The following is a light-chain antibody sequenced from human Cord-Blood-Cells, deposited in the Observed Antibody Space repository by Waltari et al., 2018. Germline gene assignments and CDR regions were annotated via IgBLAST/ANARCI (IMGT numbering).Light chain of an antibody. CDR1: QSLLHSNGYNY. CDR3: MQALQTPRT. CDR2: LGS. V-gene: IGKV2-28*01. Sequence: DIVMTQSPLSLPVTPGEPASISCRSSQSLLHSNGYNYLDWYLQKPGQSPQLLIYLGSNRASGVPDRFSGSGSGTDFTLKISRVEAEDVGVYYCMQALQTPRTVGQGP. J-gene: IGKJ1*01.